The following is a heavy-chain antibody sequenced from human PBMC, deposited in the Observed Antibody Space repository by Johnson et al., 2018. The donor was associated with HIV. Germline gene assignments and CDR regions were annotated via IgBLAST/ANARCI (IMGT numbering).Heavy chain of an antibody. CDR2: IKSKVDGGTT. J-gene: IGHJ3*02. CDR1: GFTFSNAW. Sequence: VQLVESGGGLVKPGGSLRLSCAVSGFTFSNAWMRWVRQAPGKGLEWVGRIKSKVDGGTTDYAAPVKGRFTISRSESKNTLYLQMNSLRAEDTAVYYCTTSVGATLRGAFDIWGQGTMVTVSS. V-gene: IGHV3-15*01. D-gene: IGHD1-26*01. CDR3: TTSVGATLRGAFDI.